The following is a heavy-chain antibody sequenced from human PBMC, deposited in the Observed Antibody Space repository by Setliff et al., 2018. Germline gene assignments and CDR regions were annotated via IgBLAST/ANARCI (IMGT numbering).Heavy chain of an antibody. V-gene: IGHV4-61*02. J-gene: IGHJ6*02. CDR3: ARVPSYGSGSFYYYYYGMDG. D-gene: IGHD3-10*01. CDR2: IYTSGST. CDR1: GGSISSGSYY. Sequence: SETLSLTCTVSGGSISSGSYYWSWIRQPAGKGLEWIGRIYTSGSTNYNPSLKSRVTISVDTSKNQFSLKLSSVSAADTAVYYCARVPSYGSGSFYYYYYGMDGWGQGTTVTVSS.